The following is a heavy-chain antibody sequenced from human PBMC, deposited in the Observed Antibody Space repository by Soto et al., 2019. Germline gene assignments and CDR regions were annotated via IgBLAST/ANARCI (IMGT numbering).Heavy chain of an antibody. J-gene: IGHJ4*02. CDR3: ARGAPGGLVAGIVY. D-gene: IGHD3-16*01. CDR1: GYTFTSYY. V-gene: IGHV1-46*01. CDR2: INPSGGTA. Sequence: GASVKVSCKASGYTFTSYYMHWVRQAPGQGLEWMGRINPSGGTANYAQKFQGRVTITADESTSTAYMELSSLRSEDTAVYYCARGAPGGLVAGIVYWGQGTLVTVSS.